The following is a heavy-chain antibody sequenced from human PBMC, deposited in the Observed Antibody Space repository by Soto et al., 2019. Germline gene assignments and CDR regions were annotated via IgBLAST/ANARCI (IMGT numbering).Heavy chain of an antibody. J-gene: IGHJ4*02. CDR3: AREVYGGPDY. V-gene: IGHV4-59*01. Sequence: SETLSLTCTVSGGSISSYYWSWIRQPPGKGLEWIGYIYYSGSTNYNPSLKSRVTISVDTSKNQFSLKLSSVTAADTAVYYCAREVYGGPDYWGQGTLVTVSS. CDR2: IYYSGST. CDR1: GGSISSYY. D-gene: IGHD4-17*01.